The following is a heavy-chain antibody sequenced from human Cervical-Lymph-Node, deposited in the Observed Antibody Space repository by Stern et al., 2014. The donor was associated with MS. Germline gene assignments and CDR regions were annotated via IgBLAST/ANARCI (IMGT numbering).Heavy chain of an antibody. CDR1: GGSITSGSYY. CDR2: IYSTGTT. V-gene: IGHV4-61*02. CDR3: ARGGEGWNSYYFDY. D-gene: IGHD1-7*01. J-gene: IGHJ4*02. Sequence: QVQLQESGPGLVKPSQTLSLSCSVSGGSITSGSYYWTWIRQPAGKGPEWIGSIYSTGTTNYNPSLNSRVSMSLDTSENPFSLKVISVTAADTAVYYCARGGEGWNSYYFDYWGQGTLVTVSS.